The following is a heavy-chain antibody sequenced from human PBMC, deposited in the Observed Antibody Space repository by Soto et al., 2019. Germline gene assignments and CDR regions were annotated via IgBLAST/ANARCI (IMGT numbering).Heavy chain of an antibody. CDR1: GFTFSSYA. CDR3: AQRGYGKYFDY. D-gene: IGHD5-18*01. V-gene: IGHV3-23*01. CDR2: ITGSGSGA. Sequence: GSLRLSCAASGFTFSSYAMSWVRQAPGEGLEWVSGITGSGSGAYYADSVKGRFTISRDNSKNTLYLQMNSLRAEDTAVYYCAQRGYGKYFDYWGQGTLVTVSS. J-gene: IGHJ4*02.